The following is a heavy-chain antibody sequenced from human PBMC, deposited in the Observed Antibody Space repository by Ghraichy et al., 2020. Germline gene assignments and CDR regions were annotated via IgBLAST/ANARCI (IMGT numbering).Heavy chain of an antibody. V-gene: IGHV4-59*01. Sequence: IDYSGSTNYNPSLKSRVTISGDTSKNQFSLKLSSVTAADTAVYYCARDPNTSGYYSGMDV. D-gene: IGHD3-10*01. J-gene: IGHJ6*01. CDR2: IDYSGST. CDR3: ARDPNTSGYYSGMDV.